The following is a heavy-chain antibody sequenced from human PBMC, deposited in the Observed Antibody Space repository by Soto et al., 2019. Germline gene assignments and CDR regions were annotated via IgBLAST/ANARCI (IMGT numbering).Heavy chain of an antibody. CDR2: IIPILGIA. CDR3: AREKNSCYELWSDFDI. V-gene: IGHV1-69*04. Sequence: GASVKVSCKASGGTFSSYTISWVRQAPGQGLEWMGRIIPILGIANYAQKFQGRVTITADKSTSTAYMELSSLRSEDTAVYYCAREKNSCYELWSDFDIWGQGTIVTVS. CDR1: GGTFSSYT. J-gene: IGHJ3*02. D-gene: IGHD5-12*01.